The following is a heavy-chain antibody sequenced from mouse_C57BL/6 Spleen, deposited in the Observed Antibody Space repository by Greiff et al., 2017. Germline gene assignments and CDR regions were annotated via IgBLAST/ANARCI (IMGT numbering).Heavy chain of an antibody. D-gene: IGHD1-1*01. CDR1: GYSITSGYY. Sequence: EVQLQESGPGLVKPSQSLSLTCSVTGYSITSGYYWNWIRQFPGNKLEWMGYISYDGSNNYNPSLKNRISITRDTSKNQFFLKLNSVTTEDTATYYCALRRAMDYWGQGTSVTVSS. CDR2: ISYDGSN. J-gene: IGHJ4*01. V-gene: IGHV3-6*01. CDR3: ALRRAMDY.